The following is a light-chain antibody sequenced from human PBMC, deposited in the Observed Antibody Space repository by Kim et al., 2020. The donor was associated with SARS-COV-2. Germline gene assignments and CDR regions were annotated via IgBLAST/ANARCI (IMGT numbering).Light chain of an antibody. V-gene: IGLV1-47*01. Sequence: GQRVTITCSGTSSNIGSNYVYWYQQLPGTAPKLLIYRNNQRPSGVPDRFSGSGSGTSASLAISGLRSEDEADYYCAAWDDSLSSPVFGGGTQLTVL. CDR3: AAWDDSLSSPV. J-gene: IGLJ3*02. CDR2: RNN. CDR1: SSNIGSNY.